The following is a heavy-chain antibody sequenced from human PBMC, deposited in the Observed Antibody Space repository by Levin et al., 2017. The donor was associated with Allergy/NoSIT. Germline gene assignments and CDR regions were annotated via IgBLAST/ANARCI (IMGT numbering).Heavy chain of an antibody. CDR1: GFTFSSYA. Sequence: ETLSLTCAASGFTFSSYAMSWVRQAPGKGLEWVSAISGSGGSTYYADSVKGRFTISRDNSKNTLYLQMNSLRAEDTAVYYCAKGDPKWDRPGFDYWGQGTLVTVSS. CDR3: AKGDPKWDRPGFDY. CDR2: ISGSGGST. V-gene: IGHV3-23*01. J-gene: IGHJ4*02. D-gene: IGHD1-26*01.